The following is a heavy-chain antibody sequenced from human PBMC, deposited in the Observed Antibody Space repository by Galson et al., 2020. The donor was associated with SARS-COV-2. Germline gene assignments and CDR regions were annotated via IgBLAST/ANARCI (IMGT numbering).Heavy chain of an antibody. V-gene: IGHV3-73*01. D-gene: IGHD2-21*02. J-gene: IGHJ6*02. Sequence: GGSLRLSCAASGFTFSGSAMHWVRQASGKGLEWVGRIRSKANSYATAYAASVKGRFTISRDDSKNTAYLQMNSLKTEDTAVYYCTRQDCGGDCYLYYYYGMDVWGQGTTVTVSS. CDR2: IRSKANSYAT. CDR1: GFTFSGSA. CDR3: TRQDCGGDCYLYYYYGMDV.